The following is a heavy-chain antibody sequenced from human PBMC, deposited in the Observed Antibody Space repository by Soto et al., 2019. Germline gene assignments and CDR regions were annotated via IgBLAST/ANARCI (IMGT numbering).Heavy chain of an antibody. Sequence: GGSLRLSCAASGFTFSSYGMHWVRQAPGKGLEWVAVIWYDGSNKYYADSVKGRFTISRDNSKNTLYLQMNSLRAEDTAVYYCAREGGYSSSWYGEKDAFDIWGQATMVT. CDR3: AREGGYSSSWYGEKDAFDI. CDR1: GFTFSSYG. CDR2: IWYDGSNK. J-gene: IGHJ3*02. D-gene: IGHD6-13*01. V-gene: IGHV3-33*01.